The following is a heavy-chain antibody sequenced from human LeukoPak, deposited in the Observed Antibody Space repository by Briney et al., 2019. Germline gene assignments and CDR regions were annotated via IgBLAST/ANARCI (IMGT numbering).Heavy chain of an antibody. CDR3: ASYTAMDHDAFDI. CDR1: GYTFTGYY. V-gene: IGHV1-2*02. J-gene: IGHJ3*02. Sequence: GASVKVSCKASGYTFTGYYMHWVRQAPGQGLECMGWINPNSGGTNYAQKFQGRVTMTRDTSISTAYMELSRLRSDDTAVYYCASYTAMDHDAFDIWGQGTMVTVSS. CDR2: INPNSGGT. D-gene: IGHD5-18*01.